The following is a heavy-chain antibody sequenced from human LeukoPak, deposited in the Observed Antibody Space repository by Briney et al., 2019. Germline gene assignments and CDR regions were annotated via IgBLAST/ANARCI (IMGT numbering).Heavy chain of an antibody. CDR3: VRGNYDNRGYSNAFDI. D-gene: IGHD3-22*01. CDR2: IYYNGNT. J-gene: IGHJ3*02. CDR1: GASISSSY. V-gene: IGHV4-59*01. Sequence: SGTLSLTCTVSGASISSSYWSWIRQPPGKRLEWIGYIYYNGNTNSNPSLKSRVTISADTSKNRFSLKLSSVTAADTAIYYCVRGNYDNRGYSNAFDIWGQGTMFTVSS.